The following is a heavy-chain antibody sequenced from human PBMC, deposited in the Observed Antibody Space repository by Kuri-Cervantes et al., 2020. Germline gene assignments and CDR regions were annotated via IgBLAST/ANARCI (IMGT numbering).Heavy chain of an antibody. CDR1: GFTFDDYA. CDR3: ASPNYDFWSGFNYYFDH. J-gene: IGHJ4*02. Sequence: SLKISCAASGFTFDDYAMHWVRQAPGKGLEWVSGISWNSGSIGYADSVKGRFTISRDNSKNTLYLQVNSLRAEDTAVYYCASPNYDFWSGFNYYFDHWGQGTLVTVSS. V-gene: IGHV3-9*01. D-gene: IGHD3-3*01. CDR2: ISWNSGSI.